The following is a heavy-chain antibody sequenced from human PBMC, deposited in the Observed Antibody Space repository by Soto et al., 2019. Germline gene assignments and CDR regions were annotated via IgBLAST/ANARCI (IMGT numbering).Heavy chain of an antibody. Sequence: SVKVSFKASGYTFTSYGISWVRQAPGQGLEWMGWISAYNGNTNYAQKLQGRVTMTTDTSTSTAYMELRSLRSDDTAVYYCAVGVAATQPFDYWGQGTLVTVSS. CDR2: ISAYNGNT. V-gene: IGHV1-18*04. CDR1: GYTFTSYG. J-gene: IGHJ4*02. D-gene: IGHD2-15*01. CDR3: AVGVAATQPFDY.